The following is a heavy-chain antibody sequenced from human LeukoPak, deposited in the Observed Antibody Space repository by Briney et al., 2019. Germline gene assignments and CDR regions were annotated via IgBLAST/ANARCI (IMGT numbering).Heavy chain of an antibody. V-gene: IGHV4-34*01. D-gene: IGHD6-13*01. CDR3: ARLVAADLPDY. Sequence: PSETLSLTCAAYVGSFSGYYWTWIRQTPGKGLEWIGEINHRGTTNYNPSLKSRVTMSVDTSKNQFSPRLSSVTAADTAVYYCARLVAADLPDYWGQGTLVTVSS. J-gene: IGHJ4*02. CDR1: VGSFSGYY. CDR2: INHRGTT.